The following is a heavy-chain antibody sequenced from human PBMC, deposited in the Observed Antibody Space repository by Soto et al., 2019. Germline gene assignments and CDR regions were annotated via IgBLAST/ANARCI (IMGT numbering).Heavy chain of an antibody. CDR2: INHSGST. CDR1: GGSFSGYY. J-gene: IGHJ5*02. V-gene: IGHV4-34*01. D-gene: IGHD2-15*01. Sequence: QVQLQQWGAGLLKPSETLSLTCAVYGGSFSGYYWSWIRQPPGKGLEWIGEINHSGSTNYNPSLKSRVTISVDTSKNQFSLKLSSVPAADTAVYYCARFTIVGVVAATDNWFDPWGQGTLVTVSS. CDR3: ARFTIVGVVAATDNWFDP.